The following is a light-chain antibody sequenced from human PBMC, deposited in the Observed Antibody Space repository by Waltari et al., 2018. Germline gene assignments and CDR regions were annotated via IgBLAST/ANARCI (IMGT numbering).Light chain of an antibody. CDR3: QSYDSGLSARV. CDR2: DDN. Sequence: QSVLTQPPSVSGAPGQTVTISCTGGNANIGSGYDVHWYQCLPGIAPKLLIYDDNTRPSGVPDRFSGSKSGPSASLAITGLQAEDEADYYCQSYDSGLSARVFGGGTKLTVL. CDR1: NANIGSGYD. V-gene: IGLV1-40*01. J-gene: IGLJ3*02.